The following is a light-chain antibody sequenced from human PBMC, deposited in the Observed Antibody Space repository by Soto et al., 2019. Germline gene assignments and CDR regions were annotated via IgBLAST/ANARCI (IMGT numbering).Light chain of an antibody. CDR3: AAWDDSLSGLYV. CDR2: RNN. CDR1: SSNIGSNY. J-gene: IGLJ1*01. V-gene: IGLV1-47*01. Sequence: QSALTQPPSASWTPGQRVTISCSGSSSNIGSNYVYWYQQLPGTAPKLLIYRNNQRPSGVPDRFSGSKSGTSASLAISGLRSEDEADYYCAAWDDSLSGLYVFGTG.